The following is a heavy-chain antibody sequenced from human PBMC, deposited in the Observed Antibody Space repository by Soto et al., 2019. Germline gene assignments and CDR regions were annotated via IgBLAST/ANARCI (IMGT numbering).Heavy chain of an antibody. Sequence: LRLSCAASGFTFSSYSMNWVRQAPGKGLEWVSYISSSSSTIYYADSVKGRFTISRDNAKNSLYLQMNSLRDEDTAVYYCARGVVVVVAATYNWFDPWGQGTLVTVSS. CDR2: ISSSSSTI. J-gene: IGHJ5*02. V-gene: IGHV3-48*02. D-gene: IGHD2-15*01. CDR3: ARGVVVVVAATYNWFDP. CDR1: GFTFSSYS.